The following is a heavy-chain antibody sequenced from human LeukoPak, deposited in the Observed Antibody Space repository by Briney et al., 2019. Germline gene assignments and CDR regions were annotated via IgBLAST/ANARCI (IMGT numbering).Heavy chain of an antibody. CDR3: ARDAIAAVSDY. Sequence: GGSLRLSCAASGFTFSSYWMSWVRQAPGKGLEWVPNIKQDGSEKYYVDSVKGRFTISRDNAKNSLYLQMNSLRAEDTAVYYCARDAIAAVSDYWGQGTLVTVSS. CDR2: IKQDGSEK. J-gene: IGHJ4*02. CDR1: GFTFSSYW. V-gene: IGHV3-7*01. D-gene: IGHD6-13*01.